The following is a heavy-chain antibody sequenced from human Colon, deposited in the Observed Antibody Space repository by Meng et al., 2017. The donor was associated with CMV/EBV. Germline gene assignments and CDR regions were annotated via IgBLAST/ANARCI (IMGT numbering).Heavy chain of an antibody. V-gene: IGHV3-7*01. CDR2: TNEDGSDK. J-gene: IGHJ4*02. CDR1: RSSFSNSW. CDR3: ASTGPLYGLYFCY. Sequence: GESLKISCAASRSSFSNSWMIWVRRAPGKGLEWVAKTNEDGSDKYYVDSVKGRFTIFRDNAKNSVYLQMNSLRAEDTAVYYCASTGPLYGLYFCYWGQGTLVTVSS. D-gene: IGHD2-8*01.